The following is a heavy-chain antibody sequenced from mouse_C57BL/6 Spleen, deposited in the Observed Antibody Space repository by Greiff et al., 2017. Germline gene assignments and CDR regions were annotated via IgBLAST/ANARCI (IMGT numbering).Heavy chain of an antibody. D-gene: IGHD2-1*01. J-gene: IGHJ4*01. V-gene: IGHV1-4*01. CDR3: AKVPNPYGNYEGDYAMDY. CDR1: GYTFTSYT. Sequence: QVQLKESGAELARPGASVKMSCKASGYTFTSYTMHWVKQRPGQGLEWIGYINPSSGYTKYNQKFKDKATLTADKSSSTAYMQLSSLTSEDSAVYYCAKVPNPYGNYEGDYAMDYWGQGTSVTVSS. CDR2: INPSSGYT.